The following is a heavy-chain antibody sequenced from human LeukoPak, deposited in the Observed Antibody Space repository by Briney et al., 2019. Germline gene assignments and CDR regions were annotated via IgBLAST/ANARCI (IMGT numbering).Heavy chain of an antibody. V-gene: IGHV4-34*01. J-gene: IGHJ5*02. CDR1: GGSFSGYY. CDR2: INHSGST. Sequence: SETLSLTCAVYGGSFSGYYWSWIRQPPGKGLEWIGEINHSGSTNYNPSLKSRVTISVDTSKNQFSLKLSSVTAADTAVYYCARGYYYGSGSYDLPTTKNWFDPWGQGTLVTVSS. D-gene: IGHD3-10*01. CDR3: ARGYYYGSGSYDLPTTKNWFDP.